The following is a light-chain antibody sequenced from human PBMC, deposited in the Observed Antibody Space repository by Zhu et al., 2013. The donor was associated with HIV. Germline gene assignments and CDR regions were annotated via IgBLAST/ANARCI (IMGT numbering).Light chain of an antibody. Sequence: SYDLTQPPSVSVSPGQTASITCSGDKLGDKSACWYQQKPGQSPVLVIYQDDKRPSGIPERFSGSNSGNTATLTISGTQAMDEADYYCQAWDSSTVAFGGGTKLTVL. V-gene: IGLV3-1*01. J-gene: IGLJ2*01. CDR2: QDD. CDR3: QAWDSSTVA. CDR1: KLGDKS.